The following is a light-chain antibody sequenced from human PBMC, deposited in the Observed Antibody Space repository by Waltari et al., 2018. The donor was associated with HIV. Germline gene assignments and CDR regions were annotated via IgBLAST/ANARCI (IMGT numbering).Light chain of an antibody. V-gene: IGLV1-40*01. CDR3: QSYDSSLSGSSVV. Sequence: QSVLTQPPSVSGAPGQRVTISCPGSSSNIGAGYDVYWYQQLPGTAPKLLIYGNSNRPSGVPDRFTGSKSGTSASLAITGIQAEDEADYYCQSYDSSLSGSSVVFGGGTKLTVL. CDR1: SSNIGAGYD. CDR2: GNS. J-gene: IGLJ2*01.